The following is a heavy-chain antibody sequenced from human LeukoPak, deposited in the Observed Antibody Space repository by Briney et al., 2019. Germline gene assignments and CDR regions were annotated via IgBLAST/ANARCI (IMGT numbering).Heavy chain of an antibody. CDR1: GGSISSYY. CDR2: IYYSGST. Sequence: SETLSLTCTVSGGSISSYYWSWIRQPPGKGLEWIGYIYYSGSTNYNPSLKGRVTISVDTSKNQFSLKLSSVTAADTAVYYCARLRYCSSTSCFDYWGQGTLVTVSS. V-gene: IGHV4-59*08. J-gene: IGHJ4*02. D-gene: IGHD2-2*01. CDR3: ARLRYCSSTSCFDY.